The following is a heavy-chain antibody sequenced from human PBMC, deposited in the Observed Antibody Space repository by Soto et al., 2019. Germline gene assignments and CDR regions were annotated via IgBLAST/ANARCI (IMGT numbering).Heavy chain of an antibody. CDR3: ERGKAYYDSSGYDLTFCFDY. CDR1: GGSISGGGYY. V-gene: IGHV4-31*03. Sequence: PSETLSLTCTVSGGSISGGGYYWSWIRQHPGKGMEWIGYIYYSGSTYYNPSLKSRVTISVDTAKNQFTLKLSSVTAADTAVEFRERGKAYYDSSGYDLTFCFDYWGDGSLVT. J-gene: IGHJ4*01. CDR2: IYYSGST. D-gene: IGHD3-22*01.